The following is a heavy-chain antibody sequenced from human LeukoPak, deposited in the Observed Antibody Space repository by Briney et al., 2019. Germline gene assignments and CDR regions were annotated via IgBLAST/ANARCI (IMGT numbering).Heavy chain of an antibody. CDR2: IYPGDSDT. D-gene: IGHD4-23*01. CDR3: ARHPPDYGGYGYSYGMYC. J-gene: IGHJ6*02. CDR1: GCSFTSYW. Sequence: GESLKISCNGAGCSFTSYWIGRGRQMPGKGLEWMGIIYPGDSDTRYSPSFQGQVTISADKSIITAYLQWSSLKASDTAMYYCARHPPDYGGYGYSYGMYCCFQGTTVTVSS. V-gene: IGHV5-51*01.